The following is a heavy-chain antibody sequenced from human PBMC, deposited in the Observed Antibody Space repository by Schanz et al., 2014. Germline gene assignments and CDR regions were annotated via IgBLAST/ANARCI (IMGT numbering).Heavy chain of an antibody. CDR3: ARLWGSAWHSPNHDSFDT. CDR2: ISFDGSNE. CDR1: GFSFSTYA. D-gene: IGHD6-19*01. Sequence: QVQLVESGGGVVQPGRSLRLSCAASGFSFSTYALHWVRQAPGKGLEWVAVISFDGSNEFHADSVKGRFTISRDNSKTTLYLQMNRLRPEATALYYCARLWGSAWHSPNHDSFDTWGQGTMVTVSS. V-gene: IGHV3-30*04. J-gene: IGHJ3*02.